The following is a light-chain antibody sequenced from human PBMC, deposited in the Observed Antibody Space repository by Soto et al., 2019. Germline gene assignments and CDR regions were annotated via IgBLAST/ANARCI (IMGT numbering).Light chain of an antibody. CDR2: KAS. Sequence: DIQMTQSPSTLSASVGDRVTITCRASQSISSWLAWYQQKPGTAPKLLIYKASSLQSGVPSRFSGSGSGTEFTLTLSSLKPDDFATYYCQQYSSYPYTFGQGTKLEIK. CDR3: QQYSSYPYT. J-gene: IGKJ2*01. CDR1: QSISSW. V-gene: IGKV1-5*03.